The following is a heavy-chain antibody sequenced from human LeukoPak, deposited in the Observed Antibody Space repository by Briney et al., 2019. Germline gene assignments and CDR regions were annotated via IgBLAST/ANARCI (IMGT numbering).Heavy chain of an antibody. CDR1: GFTFSTYA. CDR2: ISGGGRR. D-gene: IGHD6-13*01. J-gene: IGHJ3*02. CDR3: ARSLMAADGTRAFDI. Sequence: GGSLRLSCSASGFTFSTYAMSWVRQAPGKGLDWVSTISGGGRRNYADSVKGRFTISRDNSKNTLYLEMNSLRAEDTAVYYCARSLMAADGTRAFDIWGQGTMVTVSS. V-gene: IGHV3-23*01.